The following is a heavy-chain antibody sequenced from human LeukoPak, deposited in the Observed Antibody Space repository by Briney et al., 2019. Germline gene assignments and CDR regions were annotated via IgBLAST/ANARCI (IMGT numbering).Heavy chain of an antibody. CDR2: IYYSGST. V-gene: IGHV4-59*01. CDR3: ARDGDYDSSGYYYGLDY. Sequence: SEXLSLTCTVSGGSISSYYWSWLRQPPGKGLEGIGYIYYSGSTNYNPSLKSRVTISVDTSKNQFSLKLSSVTAADTAVYYCARDGDYDSSGYYYGLDYWGQGTLVTVSS. D-gene: IGHD3-22*01. CDR1: GGSISSYY. J-gene: IGHJ4*02.